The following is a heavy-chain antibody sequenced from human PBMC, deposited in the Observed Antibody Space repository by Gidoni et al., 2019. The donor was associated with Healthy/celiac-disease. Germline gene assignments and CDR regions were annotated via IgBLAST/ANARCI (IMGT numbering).Heavy chain of an antibody. Sequence: QVQLVESGAGVAKPGRSLSLFCAAPGSPFRRYGMHWVGQAPGKGLEWVAVIGYDGSNKYYADSVKGRFTITRDNSKNTLYLQMNSRRAEDTAVYYCAREVVENSAIHYYYGMDVWGQGTTVTVSS. CDR1: GSPFRRYG. CDR3: AREVVENSAIHYYYGMDV. J-gene: IGHJ6*02. V-gene: IGHV3-33*01. CDR2: IGYDGSNK. D-gene: IGHD1-26*01.